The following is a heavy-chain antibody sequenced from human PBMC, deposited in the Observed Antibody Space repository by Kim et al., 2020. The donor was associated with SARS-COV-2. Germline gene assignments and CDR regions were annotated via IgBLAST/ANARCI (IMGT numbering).Heavy chain of an antibody. Sequence: SETLSLTCTVSGGSISSSSYYWGWIRQPPGKGLEWIGSIYYSGSTYYNPSLKSRVTISVDTSKNQFSLKLSSVTAADTAVYYCASYALYYYDSSGYYGNWFDPWGQGTLVTVSS. CDR1: GGSISSSSYY. CDR3: ASYALYYYDSSGYYGNWFDP. V-gene: IGHV4-39*01. CDR2: IYYSGST. D-gene: IGHD3-22*01. J-gene: IGHJ5*02.